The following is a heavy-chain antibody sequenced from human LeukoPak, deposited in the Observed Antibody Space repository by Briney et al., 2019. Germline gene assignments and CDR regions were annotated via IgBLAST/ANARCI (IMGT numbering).Heavy chain of an antibody. Sequence: SETLSLTCAVYGGSFSGYYWSWIRQPPGKGLEWIGEINHSGSTNYNPSLKSRVTISVDASKNQFSLKLSSVTAADAAVYYCARGLNYVVYWGQGTLVTVSS. V-gene: IGHV4-34*01. CDR3: ARGLNYVVY. J-gene: IGHJ4*02. CDR1: GGSFSGYY. D-gene: IGHD3-10*02. CDR2: INHSGST.